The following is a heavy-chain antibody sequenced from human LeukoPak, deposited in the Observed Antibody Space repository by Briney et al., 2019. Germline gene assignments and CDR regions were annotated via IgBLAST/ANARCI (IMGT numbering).Heavy chain of an antibody. Sequence: GGSLRLSCAASGFTFSSYGMHWVRQAPGKGLEWVAFIRYDGSNKYYADSVKGRFTISRDNSKNTLYLQMNSLRAEDTAVYYCAKDPTYYYGSGSYYTSGVGAFDIWGQGTMVTVSS. CDR1: GFTFSSYG. CDR2: IRYDGSNK. V-gene: IGHV3-30*02. CDR3: AKDPTYYYGSGSYYTSGVGAFDI. D-gene: IGHD3-10*01. J-gene: IGHJ3*02.